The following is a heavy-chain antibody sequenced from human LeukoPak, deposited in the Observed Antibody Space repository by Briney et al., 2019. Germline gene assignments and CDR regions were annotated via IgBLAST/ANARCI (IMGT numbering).Heavy chain of an antibody. CDR2: INHSGST. J-gene: IGHJ4*02. CDR3: AREGGYYDSSGYYSLALGY. Sequence: SETLSLTCAVYGGSFSGYYWSWIRQPPGKGLEWIGEINHSGSTNYNPSLKSRVTISVDTSKNQFSLKLSSVTAADTAVYYCAREGGYYDSSGYYSLALGYWGQGTLVTVSS. CDR1: GGSFSGYY. V-gene: IGHV4-34*01. D-gene: IGHD3-22*01.